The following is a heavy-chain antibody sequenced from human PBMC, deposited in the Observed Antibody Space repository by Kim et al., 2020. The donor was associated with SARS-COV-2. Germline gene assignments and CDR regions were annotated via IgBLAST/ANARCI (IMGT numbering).Heavy chain of an antibody. D-gene: IGHD3-16*02. J-gene: IGHJ6*03. V-gene: IGHV4-59*09. CDR3: ARGSFNPYYYMDV. Sequence: THALQSRVPISENTAKNQFSLKRSSVTAADTAVYYCARGSFNPYYYMDVWGKGTTVTVSS.